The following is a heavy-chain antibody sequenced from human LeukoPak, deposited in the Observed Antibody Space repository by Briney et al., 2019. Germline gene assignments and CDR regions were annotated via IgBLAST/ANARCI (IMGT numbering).Heavy chain of an antibody. CDR3: ARSNSSGWYPPDAFDI. CDR2: IYHSGST. Sequence: KPSGTLSLTCAVSDGSISSSNWWSWVRQPPGKGLEWIGEIYHSGSTNYNPSLKSRVTISVDKSKNQFSLKLSSVTAADTAVYYCARSNSSGWYPPDAFDIWGQGTMVTVSS. D-gene: IGHD6-19*01. J-gene: IGHJ3*02. CDR1: DGSISSSNW. V-gene: IGHV4-4*02.